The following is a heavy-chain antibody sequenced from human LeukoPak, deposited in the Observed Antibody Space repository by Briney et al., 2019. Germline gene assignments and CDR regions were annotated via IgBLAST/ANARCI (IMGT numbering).Heavy chain of an antibody. CDR1: GGSISGYY. V-gene: IGHV4-59*01. Sequence: SETLSLTCTVSGGSISGYYWSWIRQPPGKGLEWIGYIYYSGSTNYNPSLKSRVTISVDTSKNQFSLKLSSVTAADTAVYYCARGEWELRYAFDIWGQGTMVTVSS. CDR2: IYYSGST. D-gene: IGHD1-26*01. J-gene: IGHJ3*02. CDR3: ARGEWELRYAFDI.